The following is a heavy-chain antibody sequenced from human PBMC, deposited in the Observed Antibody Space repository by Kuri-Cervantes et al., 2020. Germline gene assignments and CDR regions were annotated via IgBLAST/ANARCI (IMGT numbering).Heavy chain of an antibody. CDR2: ISSSSSYI. D-gene: IGHD1-26*01. V-gene: IGHV3-21*01. Sequence: GGSLRLSCAASGFTFSSYAMSWVRQAPGKGLEWVSSISSSSSYIYYADSVKGRFTISRDNAKNSLYLQMNSLRAEDTAVYYCARGRVVGATLDYWGQGTRVTVSS. CDR1: GFTFSSYA. CDR3: ARGRVVGATLDY. J-gene: IGHJ4*02.